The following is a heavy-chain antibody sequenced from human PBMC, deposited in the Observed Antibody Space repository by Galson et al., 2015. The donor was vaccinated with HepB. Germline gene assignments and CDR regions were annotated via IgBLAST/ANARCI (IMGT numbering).Heavy chain of an antibody. D-gene: IGHD5-12*01. Sequence: SVKVSCKASGYTFTSYAVHWVRQAPGQGLEWMGWINAGNGNTRYSQKFQGRVTITRDTSASTAYMELSSLRSEDTTVYYCARGGESSNSGYDGFDFWGQGTLVTVSS. J-gene: IGHJ4*02. CDR2: INAGNGNT. CDR1: GYTFTSYA. V-gene: IGHV1-3*01. CDR3: ARGGESSNSGYDGFDF.